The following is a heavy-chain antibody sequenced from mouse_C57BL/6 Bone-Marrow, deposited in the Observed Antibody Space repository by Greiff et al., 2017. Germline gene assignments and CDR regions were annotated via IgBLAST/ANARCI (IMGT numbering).Heavy chain of an antibody. Sequence: VQLQQPGAELVMPGASVKLSCKASGYTFTSYWMHWVKQRPGQGLEWIGEIDPSDSYTHYNQKFKGKSTLTVDKSSSTAYMQLSSLTSEDSAVYYCAREGYDYPWFAYWGQGTLVTVSA. CDR1: GYTFTSYW. J-gene: IGHJ3*01. CDR2: IDPSDSYT. D-gene: IGHD2-4*01. V-gene: IGHV1-69*01. CDR3: AREGYDYPWFAY.